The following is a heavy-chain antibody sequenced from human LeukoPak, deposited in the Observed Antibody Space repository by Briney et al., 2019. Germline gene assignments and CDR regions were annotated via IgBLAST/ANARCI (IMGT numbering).Heavy chain of an antibody. V-gene: IGHV3-33*06. CDR1: GFTFSSYG. CDR2: IWYDGSNK. Sequence: PGGSLRLSCAASGFTFSSYGMHWVRQAPGKGLEWVAVIWYDGSNKYYADSVKGRFTISRDNSKNTLYLQTNSLRAEDTAVYYCAKEAAAGYFDYWGQGTLVTVSS. CDR3: AKEAAAGYFDY. D-gene: IGHD6-13*01. J-gene: IGHJ4*02.